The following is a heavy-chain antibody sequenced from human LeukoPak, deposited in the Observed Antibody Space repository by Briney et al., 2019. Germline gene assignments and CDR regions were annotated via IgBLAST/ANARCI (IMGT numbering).Heavy chain of an antibody. CDR2: IIPILGIA. D-gene: IGHD1-26*01. J-gene: IGHJ3*02. V-gene: IGHV1-69*04. CDR3: ARIGAGKAFDI. Sequence: SVKVSCKASGGTFSSYAISWVRQAPGQGLEWMGRIIPILGIANYAQKFQGRVTITADKSTSTAYMELSSLRSEDTAVYYCARIGAGKAFDIWGQGTMVTVSS. CDR1: GGTFSSYA.